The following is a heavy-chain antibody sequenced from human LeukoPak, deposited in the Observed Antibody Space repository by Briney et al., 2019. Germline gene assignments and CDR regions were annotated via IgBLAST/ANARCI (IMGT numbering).Heavy chain of an antibody. V-gene: IGHV5-51*01. CDR1: GYSFTNYW. CDR3: ATSYSSNWYYYFDY. CDR2: IYPGDSDT. D-gene: IGHD6-13*01. J-gene: IGHJ4*02. Sequence: GESLKISCKGSGYSFTNYWIGWVRQMPGKGLEWMGVIYPGDSDTRYSPSFQGRVTISADKSISTAYLQWSSLKASDTAMYYCATSYSSNWYYYFDYWGQGTLVTVSS.